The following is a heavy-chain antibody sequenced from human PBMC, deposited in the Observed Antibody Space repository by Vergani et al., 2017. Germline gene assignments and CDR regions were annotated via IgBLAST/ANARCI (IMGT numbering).Heavy chain of an antibody. CDR1: GFTFSGSA. CDR3: TRLPSNYGH. J-gene: IGHJ4*02. Sequence: EVQLVESGGGLVQPGGSLKLSCVASGFTFSGSAMHWVRQASGKGLEWVGRIRSKANSYATAYAASVKGRFTISRDDSKNTAYLQMNSLKTEDTAVYYCTRLPSNYGHWGQGTLITVSS. CDR2: IRSKANSYAT. D-gene: IGHD4-11*01. V-gene: IGHV3-73*02.